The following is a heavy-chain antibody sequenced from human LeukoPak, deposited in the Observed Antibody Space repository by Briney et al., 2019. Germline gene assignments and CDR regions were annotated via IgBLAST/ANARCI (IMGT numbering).Heavy chain of an antibody. J-gene: IGHJ4*02. D-gene: IGHD6-13*01. Sequence: PGGSLRLSCAASGFTFSSYAMHWVRQAPGKGLEWVAVTSYDESNKYHADSVRGRFTISRDNSKNTLYLQMNSLRGEDTAVYYCARARSSWYGSGITVAGAFDYWGQGTLVTVSS. CDR3: ARARSSWYGSGITVAGAFDY. V-gene: IGHV3-30*04. CDR1: GFTFSSYA. CDR2: TSYDESNK.